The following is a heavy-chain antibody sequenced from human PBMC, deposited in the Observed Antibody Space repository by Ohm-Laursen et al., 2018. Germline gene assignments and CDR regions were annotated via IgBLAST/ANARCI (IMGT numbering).Heavy chain of an antibody. CDR2: INISGT. J-gene: IGHJ4*02. V-gene: IGHV4-4*07. Sequence: SDTLSLTCTISGGAISSYYWSWIRQPAGKGLEWIGRINISGTTYNPSLKSRFTMSEDTSKNQFSLNLCSVTAADTAVYYCAGRGYWGQGTLVTVSS. D-gene: IGHD1-26*01. CDR1: GGAISSYY. CDR3: AGRGY.